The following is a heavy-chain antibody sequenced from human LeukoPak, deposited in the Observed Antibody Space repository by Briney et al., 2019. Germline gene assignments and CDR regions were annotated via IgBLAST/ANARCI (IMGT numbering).Heavy chain of an antibody. CDR2: ISSNGGST. D-gene: IGHD3-9*01. Sequence: GGSLRFSCAASGFTFSSYAMNWVRQAPGKGLEYVSAISSNGGSTYYANSVKGRFTISRDNSKNTLYLQMGSLRAEDMAVYYCARAVRYFDFDYWGQGTLVTVSS. V-gene: IGHV3-64*01. J-gene: IGHJ4*02. CDR3: ARAVRYFDFDY. CDR1: GFTFSSYA.